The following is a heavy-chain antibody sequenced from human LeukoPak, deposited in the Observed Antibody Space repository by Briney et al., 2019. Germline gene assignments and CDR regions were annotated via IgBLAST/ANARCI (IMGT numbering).Heavy chain of an antibody. CDR3: ARDILIAAAGGHFDY. D-gene: IGHD6-13*01. Sequence: PGGSLRLSCAASGFTISTYWMHWVRQAPGKGLVWVARISSDGNTTRYADFVEGRFAISRDNAKNTLYLQMNSLRAEDTAVYYCARDILIAAAGGHFDYWGQGTLVTVSS. CDR1: GFTISTYW. J-gene: IGHJ4*02. CDR2: ISSDGNTT. V-gene: IGHV3-74*01.